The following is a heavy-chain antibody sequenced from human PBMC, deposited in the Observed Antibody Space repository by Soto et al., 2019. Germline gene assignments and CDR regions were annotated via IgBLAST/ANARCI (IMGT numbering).Heavy chain of an antibody. V-gene: IGHV3-30-3*01. CDR1: GCTFSRYA. Sequence: PGGSLRLSSAASGCTFSRYAMDWVRQAPGKGLEWVAVISYDGTNEYYADSVKGRFTISRDNSMNTLYLQMNSLRAEDTAVYYCVRNRDFGDLSLFDYWGQGTLVTVSS. CDR3: VRNRDFGDLSLFDY. J-gene: IGHJ4*02. D-gene: IGHD4-17*01. CDR2: ISYDGTNE.